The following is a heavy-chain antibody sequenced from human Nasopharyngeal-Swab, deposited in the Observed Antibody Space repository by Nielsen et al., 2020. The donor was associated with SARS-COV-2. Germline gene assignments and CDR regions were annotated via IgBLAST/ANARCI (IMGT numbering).Heavy chain of an antibody. J-gene: IGHJ4*02. D-gene: IGHD3-22*01. V-gene: IGHV3-11*01. Sequence: GESLPISCAASGFTFSDYYMSWIRQAPGKGLEWVSYISSSGSTIYYADSVKGRFTISRDNAKNSLYLQMNSLRAEDTAVYYCARSRSYYDSSGFPVGYWGQGTLVTVSS. CDR2: ISSSGSTI. CDR1: GFTFSDYY. CDR3: ARSRSYYDSSGFPVGY.